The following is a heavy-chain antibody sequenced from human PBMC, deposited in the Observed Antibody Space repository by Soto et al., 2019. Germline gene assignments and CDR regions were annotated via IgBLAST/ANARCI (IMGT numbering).Heavy chain of an antibody. CDR1: GYSFTSYL. D-gene: IGHD3-10*01. Sequence: XESLTIFQQGSGYSFTSYLLVWVRQMPGKGLEWMGIIYPGDSDTRYSPSFQGQVTISADKSISTAYLQWRSLKASDTAIYYCARGLSVFDHWAQGTLVTVSS. J-gene: IGHJ4*02. CDR3: ARGLSVFDH. CDR2: IYPGDSDT. V-gene: IGHV5-51*01.